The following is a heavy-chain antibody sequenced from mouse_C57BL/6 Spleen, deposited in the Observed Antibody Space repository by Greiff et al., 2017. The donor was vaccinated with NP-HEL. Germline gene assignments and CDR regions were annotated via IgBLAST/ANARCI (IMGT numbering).Heavy chain of an antibody. J-gene: IGHJ2*01. CDR3: ARVVYYDYDFDS. Sequence: VQLQQSGAELAKPGASVKLSCKASGYTFTSYWMHWVKQRPGQGLEWIGYINPSSGYTKYNQKFKDEATLTADKSSSTAYMQLSSLTYEDSAVYYCARVVYYDYDFDSWGQGTTLTVSS. V-gene: IGHV1-7*01. CDR1: GYTFTSYW. CDR2: INPSSGYT. D-gene: IGHD2-4*01.